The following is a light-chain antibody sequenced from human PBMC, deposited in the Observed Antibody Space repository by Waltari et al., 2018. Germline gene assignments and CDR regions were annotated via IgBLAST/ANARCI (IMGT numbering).Light chain of an antibody. J-gene: IGKJ4*01. CDR3: QRYNYYPPT. Sequence: DIQMTQYPSTLSASVGDRVTITCRNSQSIGPWLACYQQKPGKDPKLLSYKASSLETGVPSRFCCSVSWTEFTLTINNLQPDDFATFYGQRYNYYPPTFGGGTKVEIK. V-gene: IGKV1-5*03. CDR1: QSIGPW. CDR2: KAS.